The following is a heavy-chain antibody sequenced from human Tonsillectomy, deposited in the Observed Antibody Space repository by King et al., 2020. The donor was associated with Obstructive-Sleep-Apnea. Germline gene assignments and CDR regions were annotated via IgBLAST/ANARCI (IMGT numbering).Heavy chain of an antibody. D-gene: IGHD1-7*01. CDR1: GFTFSSHG. J-gene: IGHJ6*02. CDR3: AKKELHYYYYYGMDV. CDR2: IRYDGSNQ. Sequence: VQLVESGGGVVQPGKSLRLSCAASGFTFSSHGMHWVRQAPGKGLEWVAFIRYDGSNQYYADSVKGRFTISRDNSNNTLYLQMNSLRAEDTAVYYCAKKELHYYYYYGMDVWGQGTTVTVSS. V-gene: IGHV3-30*02.